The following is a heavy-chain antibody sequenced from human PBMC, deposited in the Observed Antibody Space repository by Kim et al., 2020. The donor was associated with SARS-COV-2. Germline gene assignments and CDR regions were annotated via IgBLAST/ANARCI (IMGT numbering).Heavy chain of an antibody. V-gene: IGHV1-18*04. CDR3: ARDPPLSLYDILTGYFPS. CDR1: GYTFTSYG. Sequence: ASVKVSCKASGYTFTSYGISWVRQAPGQGLEWMGWISAYNGNTNYAQKLQGRVTMTTDTSTSTAYMELRSLRSDDTAVYYCARDPPLSLYDILTGYFPSWGQGTLVTVSS. CDR2: ISAYNGNT. D-gene: IGHD3-9*01. J-gene: IGHJ4*02.